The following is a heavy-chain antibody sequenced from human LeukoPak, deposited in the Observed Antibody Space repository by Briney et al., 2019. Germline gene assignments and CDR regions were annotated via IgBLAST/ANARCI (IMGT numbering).Heavy chain of an antibody. Sequence: PGRSLRLSCAASGFTFSSYAMDWVRQAPGKGLEWVAVISYDGSEKYYADSVKGRFTISRDNAKNSLYLQMNSLRAEDTAVYYCARDGGGYEYFDYWGQGTLVTVSS. J-gene: IGHJ4*02. CDR3: ARDGGGYEYFDY. V-gene: IGHV3-30*04. CDR2: ISYDGSEK. CDR1: GFTFSSYA. D-gene: IGHD5-12*01.